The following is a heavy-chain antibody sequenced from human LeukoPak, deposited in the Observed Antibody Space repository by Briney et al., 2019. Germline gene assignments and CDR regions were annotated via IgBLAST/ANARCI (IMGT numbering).Heavy chain of an antibody. CDR2: ISGSGGST. CDR3: AKHFCTGLDCSLFDS. J-gene: IGHJ4*02. CDR1: GFTFSSYA. D-gene: IGHD3/OR15-3a*01. V-gene: IGHV3-23*01. Sequence: GGSLRLSCAASGFTFSSYAMSWVRQAPGKGLEWVSAISGSGGSTYYADSVKGRFIISRDNSKNALSLQLNSLRPEDTALYYCAKHFCTGLDCSLFDSWGQGTLVTVSS.